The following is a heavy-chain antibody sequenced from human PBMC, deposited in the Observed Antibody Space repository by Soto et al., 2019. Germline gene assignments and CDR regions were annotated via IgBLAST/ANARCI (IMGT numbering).Heavy chain of an antibody. CDR2: IIPIFGTT. CDR1: GGTFSNYA. D-gene: IGHD5-12*01. Sequence: QVQLVQSGAEVKKPGSSVKVSCKASGGTFSNYAITWVRQAPGQGLEWVARIIPIFGTTNVAQKFQGRVTVTADESTTTAYMELSGLRSADTAVYYCAKDGGADGYFGNWLDPWGQGTQVTVSS. V-gene: IGHV1-69*15. CDR3: AKDGGADGYFGNWLDP. J-gene: IGHJ5*02.